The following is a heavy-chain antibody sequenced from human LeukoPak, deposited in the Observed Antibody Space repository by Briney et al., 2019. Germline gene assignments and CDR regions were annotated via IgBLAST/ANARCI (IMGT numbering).Heavy chain of an antibody. D-gene: IGHD6-6*01. CDR1: GRTFSSYA. Sequence: SVKVSCKASGRTFSSYAISWVRQAPGQGLEWMGRIIPILGIANYAQKFQGRVTITADKSTSTAYMELSSLRSEDTAVYYCARDADSSSSNYFDYWGQGTLVTVSS. CDR3: ARDADSSSSNYFDY. CDR2: IIPILGIA. J-gene: IGHJ4*02. V-gene: IGHV1-69*04.